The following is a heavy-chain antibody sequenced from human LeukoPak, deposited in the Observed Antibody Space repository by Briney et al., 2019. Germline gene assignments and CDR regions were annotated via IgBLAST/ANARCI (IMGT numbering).Heavy chain of an antibody. CDR1: GFTFSSYG. J-gene: IGHJ4*02. CDR2: ISGSGDKS. V-gene: IGHV3-23*01. D-gene: IGHD3-10*01. CDR3: AKGPRTVRFGDRHKGMFDY. Sequence: GGSLRLSCAASGFTFSSYGMHWVRQAPGKGLEWVSVISGSGDKSYYTDSVKGRFTVSRDNSKNTVYLQMNSLRAEDTAVYYCAKGPRTVRFGDRHKGMFDYWGQGTLVTVSS.